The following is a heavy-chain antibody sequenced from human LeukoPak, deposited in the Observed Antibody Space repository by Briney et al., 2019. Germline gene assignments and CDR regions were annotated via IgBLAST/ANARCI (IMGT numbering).Heavy chain of an antibody. J-gene: IGHJ6*03. D-gene: IGHD2-8*02. CDR2: VSGSAGRT. CDR3: AKNRGHCVDGVCHNYYYMDV. Sequence: GGSPRLSCAASGFTFSSFAMTWVRQAPGKGLEWVSTVSGSAGRTDYADSVKGRFTISRDNLKNTLYLQMNGLRAEDTAVYYCAKNRGHCVDGVCHNYYYMDVWGRGTTVTVSS. CDR1: GFTFSSFA. V-gene: IGHV3-23*01.